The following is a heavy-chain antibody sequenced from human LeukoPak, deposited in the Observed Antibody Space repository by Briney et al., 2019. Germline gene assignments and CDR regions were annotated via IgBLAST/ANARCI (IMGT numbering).Heavy chain of an antibody. CDR2: ISYDGSNK. CDR1: GFTFSSYG. V-gene: IGHV3-30*03. CDR3: ARRWGSGSHY. J-gene: IGHJ4*02. Sequence: PGGSLRLSCAASGFTFSSYGMHWVRQAPGKGLEWVAVISYDGSNKYYADSVKGRFTISRDNSKNTLYLQMNSLRAEDTAVYYCARRWGSGSHYWGQGTLVTVSS. D-gene: IGHD2-21*01.